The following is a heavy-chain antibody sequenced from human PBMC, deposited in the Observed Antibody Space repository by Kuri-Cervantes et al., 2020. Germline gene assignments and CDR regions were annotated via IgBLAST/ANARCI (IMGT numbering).Heavy chain of an antibody. CDR2: ISYDGSNK. CDR1: GFTFSSYS. V-gene: IGHV3-30-3*01. CDR3: ARGGYLDY. J-gene: IGHJ4*02. D-gene: IGHD3-22*01. Sequence: GGSLRLSCAASGFTFSSYSMHWVRRAPGKGLEWVAVISYDGSNKYYADSVKGRFTISRDNSKNTLYLQMNSLRAEDTAVYYCARGGYLDYWGQGTLVTVSS.